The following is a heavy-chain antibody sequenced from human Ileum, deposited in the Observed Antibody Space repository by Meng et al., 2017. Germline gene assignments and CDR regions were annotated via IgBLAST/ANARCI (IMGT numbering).Heavy chain of an antibody. D-gene: IGHD3-10*01. J-gene: IGHJ4*02. CDR2: ISSDGSDE. CDR1: RFNISTYA. CDR3: AGGMGRGSWSFDF. Sequence: GGSLRLSCAASRFNISTYAMHWVRQAPGKGLVWVALISSDGSDEKYADSVKGRFTISRDNSKNALYLQINSLRPEETAVYYCAGGMGRGSWSFDFWGQGTLVTVSS. V-gene: IGHV3-30*04.